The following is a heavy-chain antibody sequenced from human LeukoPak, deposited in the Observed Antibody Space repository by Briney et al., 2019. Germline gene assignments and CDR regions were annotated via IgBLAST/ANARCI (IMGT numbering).Heavy chain of an antibody. V-gene: IGHV4-34*01. Sequence: SETLSLTCAVYGGSFSGYYWSWIRQPPGKGLEWIGEINHSGSTNYNPSLKSRVTISVDTSKNQFSLKLSSVTAADTAVYYCASLYPGRDYWGQGTLVTVSP. D-gene: IGHD2-2*02. CDR3: ASLYPGRDY. CDR2: INHSGST. J-gene: IGHJ4*02. CDR1: GGSFSGYY.